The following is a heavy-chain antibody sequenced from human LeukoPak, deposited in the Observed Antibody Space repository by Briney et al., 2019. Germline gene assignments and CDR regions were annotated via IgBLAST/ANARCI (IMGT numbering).Heavy chain of an antibody. V-gene: IGHV3-53*01. CDR3: ARDPGTAMDY. CDR2: IYSGGSK. CDR1: GFTLSSKY. Sequence: GGSLRLSCAASGFTLSSKYMSWVRQAPGKGLEWGSVIYSGGSKYYPDSVKGRFTISRDNSKNTLYLQMNSLRAEDTAVYYCARDPGTAMDYWGQGTLVTVSS. J-gene: IGHJ4*02. D-gene: IGHD5-18*01.